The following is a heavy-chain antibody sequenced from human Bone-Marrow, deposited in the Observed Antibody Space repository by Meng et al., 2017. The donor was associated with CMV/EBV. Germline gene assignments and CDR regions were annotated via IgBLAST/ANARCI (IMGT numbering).Heavy chain of an antibody. CDR1: GGSFSGYY. CDR2: INHSGST. CDR3: ERDWVDYYDSSGYYYHYYYGMDV. Sequence: SETLSLTCAVYGGSFSGYYWSWIRQPPGKGLEWIGEINHSGSTNYNPSLKSRVTISVDTSKNQFSLKLSSVTAADTAVYYCERDWVDYYDSSGYYYHYYYGMDVWAQGTTVTVSS. D-gene: IGHD3-22*01. J-gene: IGHJ6*02. V-gene: IGHV4-34*01.